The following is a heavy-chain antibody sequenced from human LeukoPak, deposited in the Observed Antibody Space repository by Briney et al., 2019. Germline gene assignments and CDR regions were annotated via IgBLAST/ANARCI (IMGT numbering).Heavy chain of an antibody. V-gene: IGHV4-39*01. D-gene: IGHD3-10*01. J-gene: IGHJ4*02. Sequence: SETLSLTCTVSGGSISSTFYWGWIRQPPGKGLEWIGTIYYSGSTYYNPSLKSRVTISVDTSKNQFSLKLSSVTAADTAVYYCARHSRSWFGELSSYWGQGTLVTVSS. CDR2: IYYSGST. CDR3: ARHSRSWFGELSSY. CDR1: GGSISSTFY.